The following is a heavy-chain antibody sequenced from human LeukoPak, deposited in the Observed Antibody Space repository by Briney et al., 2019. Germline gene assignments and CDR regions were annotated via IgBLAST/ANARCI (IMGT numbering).Heavy chain of an antibody. V-gene: IGHV3-30*03. CDR3: ARDLGSSWGMEDYFDY. D-gene: IGHD6-13*01. CDR2: ISYDGSNK. J-gene: IGHJ4*02. Sequence: PGGSLRLSCAASGFTFSSYGMHWVRQAPGKGLEWVAVISYDGSNKYYADSVKGRSTISRDNSKNTLYLQMNSLRAEDTAVYYCARDLGSSWGMEDYFDYWGQGTLVTVSS. CDR1: GFTFSSYG.